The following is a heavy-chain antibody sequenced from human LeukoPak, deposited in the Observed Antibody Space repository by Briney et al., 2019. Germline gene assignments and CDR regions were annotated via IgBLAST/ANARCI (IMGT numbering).Heavy chain of an antibody. CDR1: GFTFSDCD. D-gene: IGHD6-25*01. V-gene: IGHV3-21*06. J-gene: IGHJ4*02. CDR2: ISYLGDHR. Sequence: GGSLRLSCTASGFTFSDCDMNWFRQAPGKGLQWVSSISYLGDHRYYADSAKGRFTISRDNAKNSLYLQMDNLRADDTAVYYCGKAFPPLRVAAAGDYWGQGTLVTVSS. CDR3: GKAFPPLRVAAAGDY.